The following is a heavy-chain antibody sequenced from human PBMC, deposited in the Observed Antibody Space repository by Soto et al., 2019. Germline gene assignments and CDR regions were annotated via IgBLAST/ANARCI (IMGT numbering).Heavy chain of an antibody. J-gene: IGHJ4*02. V-gene: IGHV4-61*01. CDR2: INHSGST. CDR1: GGSVSSGSYY. Sequence: SETLSLTCTVSGGSVSSGSYYWSWIRQPPGKGLEWIGEINHSGSTNYNPSLKSRVTISVDTSKNQFSLKLSSVTAADTAVYYCARGPRHYYDILTGYFYFDYWGQGTLVTVSS. CDR3: ARGPRHYYDILTGYFYFDY. D-gene: IGHD3-9*01.